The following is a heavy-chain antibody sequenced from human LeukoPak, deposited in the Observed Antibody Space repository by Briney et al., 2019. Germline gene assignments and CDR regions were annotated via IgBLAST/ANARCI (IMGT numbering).Heavy chain of an antibody. J-gene: IGHJ4*02. Sequence: SETLSLTCTVSGGSVSSGSYYWSWIRQPPGKGLEWIGYIYYSGSTNYNPSLKSRVTISVDTSKNQFSLKLSSVTAADTAVYYCARGTIFGVVIIGSFFDYWGQGTLVTVSS. CDR3: ARGTIFGVVIIGSFFDY. V-gene: IGHV4-61*01. CDR1: GGSVSSGSYY. D-gene: IGHD3-3*01. CDR2: IYYSGST.